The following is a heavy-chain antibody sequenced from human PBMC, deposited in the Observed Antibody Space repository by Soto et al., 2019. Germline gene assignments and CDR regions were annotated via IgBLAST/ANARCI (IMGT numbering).Heavy chain of an antibody. CDR1: GFAFGNYA. Sequence: GGSLRLSCTASGFAFGNYAMTWVRQAPGRGLEWVSTTLGSAAYYTDSVKGRFTISWDLSKNTCFLQMTSLRVDDTARYYCTTRFLNGVNWASLGPWGQGTLVTVSS. CDR2: TLGSAA. J-gene: IGHJ5*02. D-gene: IGHD3-3*01. CDR3: TTRFLNGVNWASLGP. V-gene: IGHV3-23*01.